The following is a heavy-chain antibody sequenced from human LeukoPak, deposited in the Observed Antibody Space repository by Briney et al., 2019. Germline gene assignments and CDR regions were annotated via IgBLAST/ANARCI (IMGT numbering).Heavy chain of an antibody. D-gene: IGHD3-10*01. Sequence: PGGSLRLSCAASGFTFSDYDMSWVRQAPGKGLEWVSYISSSGSTIYYAYSVKGRFTISRDNAKNSLYLQMNSLRAEDTAVYYCASGALLPAFDYWGQGTLVTVSS. J-gene: IGHJ4*02. V-gene: IGHV3-11*01. CDR1: GFTFSDYD. CDR2: ISSSGSTI. CDR3: ASGALLPAFDY.